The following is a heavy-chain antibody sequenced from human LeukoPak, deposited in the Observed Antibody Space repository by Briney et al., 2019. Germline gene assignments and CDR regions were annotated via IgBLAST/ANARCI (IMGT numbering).Heavy chain of an antibody. J-gene: IGHJ4*02. D-gene: IGHD1-1*01. V-gene: IGHV4-38-2*02. CDR2: IYHSGST. CDR3: ARATAGTTLFEGIDY. Sequence: SATLSLTCTVSGYSISSGYYWGWIRQAPGKGLEWIGSIYHSGSTYYNPSLKSRVTISVDTSKNQFSLKLSSVTAADTAVYYCARATAGTTLFEGIDYWGQGILVTVSS. CDR1: GYSISSGYY.